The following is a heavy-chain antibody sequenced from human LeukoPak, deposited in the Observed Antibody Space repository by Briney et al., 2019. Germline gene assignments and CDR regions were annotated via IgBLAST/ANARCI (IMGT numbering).Heavy chain of an antibody. V-gene: IGHV3-23*01. CDR1: GFSFSSYA. CDR2: IGGGAGNT. Sequence: GESLRLSCAASGFSFSSYAMSWVRQAPGKGLEWVSVIGGGAGNTYYTDSVKGRFTISRDNSKNTLYLHLNSLRAEDTAVYYCAKGKGPTANWYFDVWGRGTLVTVSS. CDR3: AKGKGPTANWYFDV. J-gene: IGHJ2*01. D-gene: IGHD2-21*02.